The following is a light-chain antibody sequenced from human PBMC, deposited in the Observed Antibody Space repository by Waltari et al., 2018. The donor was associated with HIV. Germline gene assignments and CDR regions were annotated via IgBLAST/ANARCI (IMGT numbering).Light chain of an antibody. CDR2: WAS. V-gene: IGKV4-1*01. CDR1: QSVLYSSNNKNY. J-gene: IGKJ4*01. CDR3: QQYYSTLT. Sequence: DIVMTQSPDSSAVSLGERATITCKSSQSVLYSSNNKNYLAWYQQKPGQPPKLLISWASTRESGVPDRFSGSGSGTDFTLTISSLQAEDVAVYYCQQYYSTLTFGGGTKVEIK.